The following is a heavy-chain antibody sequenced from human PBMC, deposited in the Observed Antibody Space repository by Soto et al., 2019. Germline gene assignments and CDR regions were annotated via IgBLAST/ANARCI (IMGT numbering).Heavy chain of an antibody. CDR2: ISGTGGST. CDR1: GFTCTSYA. CDR3: AKEMTSGYYLFDY. D-gene: IGHD3-22*01. J-gene: IGHJ4*02. V-gene: IGHV3-23*01. Sequence: PGGSLRLSCAASGFTCTSYAMSWVRQAPGKGLEWVSTISGTGGSTYYPDSVKGRFTISRDNSKNTVYLQMNSLRAEDAAVYYCAKEMTSGYYLFDYWGQGTLVTVSS.